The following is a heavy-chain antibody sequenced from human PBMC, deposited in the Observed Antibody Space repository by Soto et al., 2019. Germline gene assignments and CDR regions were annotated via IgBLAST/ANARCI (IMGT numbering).Heavy chain of an antibody. J-gene: IGHJ4*02. CDR3: ARALFAYNAFDY. D-gene: IGHD1-1*01. CDR2: INSDGSST. Sequence: GGSLRLSCAASGFTFSSYWMHWVRQAPGKGLVWVSRINSDGSSTRYADSVKGRFTISRDNAKNTLYLQMNSLRVEDPAVYYCARALFAYNAFDYWGQGTLVTVSS. V-gene: IGHV3-74*01. CDR1: GFTFSSYW.